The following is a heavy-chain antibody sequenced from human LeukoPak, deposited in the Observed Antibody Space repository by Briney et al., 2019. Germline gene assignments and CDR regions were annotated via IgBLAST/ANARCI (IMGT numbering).Heavy chain of an antibody. J-gene: IGHJ4*02. CDR2: ISSSGSTI. CDR1: GFTFSDYY. V-gene: IGHV3-11*04. Sequence: KPGGSLRLSCAASGFTFSDYYMSWIRQAPGKGLEGVSYISSSGSTIYYADSVKGRFTISRDNANNSVYPPINCLRAEDTAVYYCARGMAGGVTTLLWFGELLYDFDYWGQGTLVTVSS. D-gene: IGHD3-10*01. CDR3: ARGMAGGVTTLLWFGELLYDFDY.